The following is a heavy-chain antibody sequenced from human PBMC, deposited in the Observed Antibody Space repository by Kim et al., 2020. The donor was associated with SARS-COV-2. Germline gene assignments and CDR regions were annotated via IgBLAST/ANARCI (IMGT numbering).Heavy chain of an antibody. J-gene: IGHJ6*02. CDR1: GFTFSSYW. CDR3: ARGIQLGSFYYYGMDV. D-gene: IGHD5-18*01. V-gene: IGHV3-7*01. Sequence: GGSLRLSCAASGFTFSSYWMSWVRQAPGKGLEWVANIKQDGSEKYYVDSVKGRFTISRDNAKNSLYLQMNSLRAEDTAVYYCARGIQLGSFYYYGMDVWGQGTTVTVSS. CDR2: IKQDGSEK.